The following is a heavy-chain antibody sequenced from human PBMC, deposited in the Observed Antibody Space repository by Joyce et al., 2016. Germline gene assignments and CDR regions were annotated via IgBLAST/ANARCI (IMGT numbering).Heavy chain of an antibody. J-gene: IGHJ4*02. V-gene: IGHV3-74*03. CDR2: INRDGSST. CDR3: ARLRRWSGPSDC. CDR1: GFTFSSYW. D-gene: IGHD4-23*01. Sequence: EVRLVESGGGLVQPGGSLRLSCAASGFTFSSYWMYWVRKAPGKGLVWVSRINRDGSSTTYADSVKGRFTISRDNAKNTLYLQMNSLRAEDTAVYYCARLRRWSGPSDCWGQGTLVTVSS.